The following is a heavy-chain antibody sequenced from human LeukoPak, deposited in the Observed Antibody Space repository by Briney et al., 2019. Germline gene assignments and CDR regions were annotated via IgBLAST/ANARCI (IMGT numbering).Heavy chain of an antibody. V-gene: IGHV3-53*01. CDR1: GVTVSRNY. CDR3: AGEGIRPGY. Sequence: GGAPRLSCAASGVTVSRNYMCWGRQGPGKGLERGSVIYSGGSTYYTDSVRGGVTISRDNSKNTRYLQMKRMRDEETGVYYSAGEGIRPGYWGQGTLVTASS. D-gene: IGHD3-10*01. CDR2: IYSGGST. J-gene: IGHJ4*02.